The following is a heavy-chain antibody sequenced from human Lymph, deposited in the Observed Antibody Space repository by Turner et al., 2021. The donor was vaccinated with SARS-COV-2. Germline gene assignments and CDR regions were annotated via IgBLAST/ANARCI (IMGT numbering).Heavy chain of an antibody. CDR1: GGSFSGYY. J-gene: IGHJ2*01. Sequence: QVQLQQWGAGLWTPSETLSLTCAVYGGSFSGYYWSWIRQPPGKGLEWIGEINHSGSTNYNPSLKSRVTISVDTSKKQFSLKLSSVTAADMAVYYCARVWVRWWYFDLWGRGTLVTVSS. CDR3: ARVWVRWWYFDL. D-gene: IGHD7-27*01. V-gene: IGHV4-34*01. CDR2: INHSGST.